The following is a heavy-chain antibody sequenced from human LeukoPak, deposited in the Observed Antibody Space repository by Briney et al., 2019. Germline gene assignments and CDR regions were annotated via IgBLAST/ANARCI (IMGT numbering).Heavy chain of an antibody. CDR3: AFPLRSDAFDI. J-gene: IGHJ3*02. Sequence: ASVKVSCKASGGTFSSYAISWVRQAPGQGLEWMGGIIPIFGTANYAQKFQGRVTITADESTSTAYMELNSLRSEDTAVYYCAFPLRSDAFDIWGQGTMVTVSS. CDR1: GGTFSSYA. V-gene: IGHV1-69*01. CDR2: IIPIFGTA. D-gene: IGHD2-21*01.